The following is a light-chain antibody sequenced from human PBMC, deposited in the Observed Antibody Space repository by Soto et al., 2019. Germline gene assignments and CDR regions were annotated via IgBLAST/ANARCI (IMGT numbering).Light chain of an antibody. CDR3: QQSYRTPHT. CDR2: AAS. Sequence: DIQMTQSPSSLSASVGDRVTISCRASQGVSNYLIWYQQRQGRAPKLLIYAASNLVSGVPSRFSGSGSGTNFTLTISSLQPEDFATYYCQQSYRTPHTFGQGTTLETK. J-gene: IGKJ2*01. CDR1: QGVSNY. V-gene: IGKV1-39*01.